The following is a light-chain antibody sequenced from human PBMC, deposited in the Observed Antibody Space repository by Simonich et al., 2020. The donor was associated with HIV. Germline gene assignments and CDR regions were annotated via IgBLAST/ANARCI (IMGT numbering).Light chain of an antibody. J-gene: IGKJ4*01. CDR3: QQYYSTPLT. CDR2: WES. Sequence: DIVMTQSPDSLAVSLGERATIHCKSGRSVLFSSNNRNVLAGYQTKPGQPPKLLIYWESTQESGVPYRFSGSGSGTDFTLTISSLQAEDVAVYYCQQYYSTPLTFGGGTKVEIK. V-gene: IGKV4-1*01. CDR1: RSVLFSSNNRNV.